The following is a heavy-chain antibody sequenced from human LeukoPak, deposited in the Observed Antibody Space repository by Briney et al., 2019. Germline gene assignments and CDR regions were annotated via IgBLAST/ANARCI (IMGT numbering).Heavy chain of an antibody. CDR2: IIPIFGTA. Sequence: SSVKVSCQACGGTFSSYAISGVRQAPGQGLEWMGGIIPIFGTANYAQKFQGRVTITADESTSTAYMELSRLRSEDTAVYYCAREYCSGGSCPFGWYFDYWGQGTLVTVSS. D-gene: IGHD2-15*01. J-gene: IGHJ4*02. V-gene: IGHV1-69*13. CDR1: GGTFSSYA. CDR3: AREYCSGGSCPFGWYFDY.